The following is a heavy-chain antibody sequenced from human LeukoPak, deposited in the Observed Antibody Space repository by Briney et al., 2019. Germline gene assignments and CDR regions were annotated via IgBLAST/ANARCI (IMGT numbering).Heavy chain of an antibody. J-gene: IGHJ4*02. CDR3: AKIDFDY. CDR2: IKPDGSDK. V-gene: IGHV3-7*03. CDR1: GFTFSSYW. Sequence: GGSLRLSCAATGFTFSSYWLSRVRQAPGKGLEWVANIKPDGSDKYYVDSVKGRFTISRDNSKNTLYLQMNSLRAEDTAVYYCAKIDFDYWGQGTLVTVSS.